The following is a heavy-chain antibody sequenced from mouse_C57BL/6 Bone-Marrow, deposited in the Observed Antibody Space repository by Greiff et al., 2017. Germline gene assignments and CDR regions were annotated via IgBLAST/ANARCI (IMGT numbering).Heavy chain of an antibody. Sequence: QVQLQQPGAELVRPGTSVKLSCKASGYTFTSYWMHWVKQRPGQGLEWIGVIDPSDSYTNYNQKFKGKATLTVDKSSSTAYMQLSSLTSEDAAVCYCARGGWLRYAMDYWGQGTSVTVSS. CDR3: ARGGWLRYAMDY. CDR2: IDPSDSYT. V-gene: IGHV1-59*01. J-gene: IGHJ4*01. D-gene: IGHD2-2*01. CDR1: GYTFTSYW.